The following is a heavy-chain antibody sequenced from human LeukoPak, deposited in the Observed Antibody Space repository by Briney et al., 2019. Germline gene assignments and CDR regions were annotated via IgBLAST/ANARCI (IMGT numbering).Heavy chain of an antibody. Sequence: GGSLRLSCAGSGLTFSTYNMNWVRQAPGKGLEWVSSISTSGIYIYYADSVKGRFTISRDNAKNSLYLRMNSLRAEDTAVYYCATDLIHYYASGAKTWGQGTLVTVSS. V-gene: IGHV3-21*01. CDR2: ISTSGIYI. CDR3: ATDLIHYYASGAKT. D-gene: IGHD3-10*01. J-gene: IGHJ5*02. CDR1: GLTFSTYN.